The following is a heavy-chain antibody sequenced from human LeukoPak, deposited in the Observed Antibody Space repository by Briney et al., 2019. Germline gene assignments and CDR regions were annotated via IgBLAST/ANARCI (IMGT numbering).Heavy chain of an antibody. Sequence: SETLSLTCAVYGGSFSGYYWSWIRQPPRKGLEWIGEINHRGRTNYNPSLKRRVTISADTSKNQFSLKLSSVTAADTAVYNCARGAPDYYDSSGYYGMIFDYWGQGTLVTVSS. D-gene: IGHD3-22*01. CDR3: ARGAPDYYDSSGYYGMIFDY. CDR1: GGSFSGYY. J-gene: IGHJ4*02. CDR2: INHRGRT. V-gene: IGHV4-34*01.